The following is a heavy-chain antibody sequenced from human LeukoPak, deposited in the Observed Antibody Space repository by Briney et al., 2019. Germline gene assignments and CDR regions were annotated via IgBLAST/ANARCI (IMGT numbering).Heavy chain of an antibody. J-gene: IGHJ4*02. CDR3: ARDRSVPFDY. V-gene: IGHV3-21*01. CDR2: ISSSSSYI. CDR1: GFTFSSYS. D-gene: IGHD3-10*01. Sequence: GGSLRLSCAASGFTFSSYSMNWVRQAPGKGLEWVSSISSSSSYIHYADSVKGRFTISRDNAKNSLYLQMNSLRAEDTAVYYCARDRSVPFDYWGQGTLVTVSS.